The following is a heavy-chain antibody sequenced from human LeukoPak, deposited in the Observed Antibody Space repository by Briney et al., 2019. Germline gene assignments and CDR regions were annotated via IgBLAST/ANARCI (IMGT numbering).Heavy chain of an antibody. CDR1: GYTFSSYW. Sequence: PGGSLRLSCAASGYTFSSYWMSWVRQAPGKGLEWVANIKQDGSEKYYVDSVKGRFTISRDNAKNSLYLQMNSLRAEDTAVYYCAGDSGAWGWYHFDYWGQGTLVTVSS. J-gene: IGHJ4*02. V-gene: IGHV3-7*05. CDR3: AGDSGAWGWYHFDY. D-gene: IGHD2-15*01. CDR2: IKQDGSEK.